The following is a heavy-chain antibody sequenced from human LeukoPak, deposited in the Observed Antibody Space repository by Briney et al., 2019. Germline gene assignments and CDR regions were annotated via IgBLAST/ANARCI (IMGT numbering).Heavy chain of an antibody. Sequence: ASVKVSCKASGGAFSSYAISWVRQAPGQGLEWMGGIIPIFGTANYAQKFQGRVTITADESTSTAYMELSSLRSEDTAVYYCARDGYSYGYDYWGQGTLVTVSS. CDR2: IIPIFGTA. V-gene: IGHV1-69*13. CDR1: GGAFSSYA. J-gene: IGHJ4*02. CDR3: ARDGYSYGYDY. D-gene: IGHD5-18*01.